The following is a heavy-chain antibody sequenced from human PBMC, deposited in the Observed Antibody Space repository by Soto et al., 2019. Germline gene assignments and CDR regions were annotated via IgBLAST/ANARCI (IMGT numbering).Heavy chain of an antibody. CDR3: AREGASGCGKDV. V-gene: IGHV4-4*07. D-gene: IGHD1-26*01. CDR2: IYTSGTT. J-gene: IGHJ6*02. CDR1: GGSIRSYY. Sequence: SETLSLTCTVSGGSIRSYYWSWIRQPAGKALEWVGRIYTSGTTTYNPSLKSRVTILLDTSKNQFSLKLSSLTAADTAVYYCAREGASGCGKDVWGQGNTGAVAS.